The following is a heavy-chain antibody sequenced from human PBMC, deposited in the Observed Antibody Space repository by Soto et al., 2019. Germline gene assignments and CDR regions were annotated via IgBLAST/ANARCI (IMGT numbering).Heavy chain of an antibody. D-gene: IGHD3-3*01. V-gene: IGHV1-18*01. CDR1: GYTFTSYG. J-gene: IGHJ6*02. CDR2: ISAYNGNT. CDR3: ARALTIFGVVPYYGMDV. Sequence: ASVKVSCKASGYTFTSYGISWVRQAPGQGLEWMGWISAYNGNTNYAQKLQGRVTMTTDTSTSTAYMELRSLRSDDTAVYYCARALTIFGVVPYYGMDVWGQGTTVTVSS.